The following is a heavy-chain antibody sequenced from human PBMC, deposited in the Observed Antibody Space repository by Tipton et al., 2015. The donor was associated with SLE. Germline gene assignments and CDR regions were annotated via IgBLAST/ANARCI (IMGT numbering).Heavy chain of an antibody. CDR1: GGSFSGYY. CDR3: ARVSGSSPKVDF. CDR2: INHSGST. D-gene: IGHD1-14*01. Sequence: TLSLTCAVYGGSFSGYYWSWIRQPPGKGLEWIGEINHSGSTNYNPSLKSRVTISVDTSKNQFSLKLSSVTAADTAVYYCARVSGSSPKVDFWGKGPL. J-gene: IGHJ4*02. V-gene: IGHV4-34*01.